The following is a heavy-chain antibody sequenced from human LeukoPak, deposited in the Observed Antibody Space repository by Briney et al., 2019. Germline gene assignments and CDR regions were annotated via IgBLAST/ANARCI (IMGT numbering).Heavy chain of an antibody. CDR3: ARGYSSSSGAFDI. CDR1: GYTFTGYY. D-gene: IGHD6-13*01. J-gene: IGHJ3*02. CDR2: INPNSGGT. Sequence: ASVKVSCKASGYTFTGYYMHWVRQAPGQGLEWMGWINPNSGGTNYAQKFQGRVTMTRDTSISTAYMELSSLRSEDTAVYYCARGYSSSSGAFDIWGQGTMVTVSS. V-gene: IGHV1-2*02.